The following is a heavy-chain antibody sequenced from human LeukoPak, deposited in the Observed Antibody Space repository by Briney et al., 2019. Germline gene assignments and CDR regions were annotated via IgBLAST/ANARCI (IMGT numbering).Heavy chain of an antibody. V-gene: IGHV3-7*01. CDR2: IKQDGSEK. CDR3: ARVRPGVSFDF. J-gene: IGHJ4*02. CDR1: GFTFSSYW. D-gene: IGHD3-10*01. Sequence: GGSLRLSCAASGFTFSSYWMSWVRQAPGKGLEWVANIKQDGSEKYYVDSVKGRFTISRDNAENSLYLQMNSLRAEDTAVYYCARVRPGVSFDFWGQGILVTVSS.